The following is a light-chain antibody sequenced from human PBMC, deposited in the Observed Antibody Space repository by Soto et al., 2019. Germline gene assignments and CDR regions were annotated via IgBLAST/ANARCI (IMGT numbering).Light chain of an antibody. CDR3: CSYAASSTYV. Sequence: QSALTQPASVSGSPGQSITISCTGTSSDVGNYNLVSWYQQHPGKAPKLIIYDDSKRPSGVFNRFSGSKSGNTASLTIFGLQAEDEADYYCCSYAASSTYVFGTGTKVTVL. CDR1: SSDVGNYNL. J-gene: IGLJ1*01. V-gene: IGLV2-23*01. CDR2: DDS.